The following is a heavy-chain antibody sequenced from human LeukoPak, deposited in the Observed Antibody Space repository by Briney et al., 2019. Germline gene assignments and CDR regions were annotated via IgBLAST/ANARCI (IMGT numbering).Heavy chain of an antibody. J-gene: IGHJ4*02. Sequence: ASVKASCKASRYTFTGYYMHWVRQAPGQGLEWMGWIDPNSGGTNYAQKFQGRVTMTRDTSISTAYMELTRLRSDDTAVYYCAKDGIKDCGGDCYYDYWGQGTLVTVSS. D-gene: IGHD2-21*02. CDR3: AKDGIKDCGGDCYYDY. CDR2: IDPNSGGT. CDR1: RYTFTGYY. V-gene: IGHV1-2*02.